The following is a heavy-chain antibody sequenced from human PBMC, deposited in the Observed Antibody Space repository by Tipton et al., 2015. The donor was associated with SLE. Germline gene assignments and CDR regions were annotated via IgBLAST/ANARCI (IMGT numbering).Heavy chain of an antibody. V-gene: IGHV4-39*07. Sequence: LRLSCTVSGDSISNSPYYWGWIRQPPGKGLQWIGNIYYSGITHYNPSLKSRLTISVDTSKNQFSLKLNSVTAADTAVYYCARSGPYWNYGHYFDYWGQGTLVTVSS. CDR1: GDSISNSPYY. D-gene: IGHD1-7*01. CDR2: IYYSGIT. CDR3: ARSGPYWNYGHYFDY. J-gene: IGHJ4*02.